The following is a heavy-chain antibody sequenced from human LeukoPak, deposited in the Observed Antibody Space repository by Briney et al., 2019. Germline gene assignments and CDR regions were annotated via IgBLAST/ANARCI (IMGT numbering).Heavy chain of an antibody. D-gene: IGHD3-22*01. CDR2: INPSGGST. CDR3: ARDRQYYYDSSGYYASAFDI. V-gene: IGHV1-46*01. J-gene: IGHJ3*02. CDR1: GYTFTSYY. Sequence: ASVKVSCKASGYTFTSYYMHWVRQAPGQGLEWMGIINPSGGSTSYAQKFQGRVTMTRDTSTSTVYMELSSLRSEDTAVCYCARDRQYYYDSSGYYASAFDIWGQGTMVTVSS.